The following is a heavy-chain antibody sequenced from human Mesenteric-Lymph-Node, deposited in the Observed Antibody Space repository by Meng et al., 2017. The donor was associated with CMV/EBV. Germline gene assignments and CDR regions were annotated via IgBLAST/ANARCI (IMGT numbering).Heavy chain of an antibody. V-gene: IGHV4-4*02. Sequence: CVVSGGPISSSNWWSWVRQPPGKGLEWIGEIYHSGSTNYNPSLKSRVTISVDKSKNQFSLKLSSVTAADTAVYYCARNDQQLDFLDYWGQGTLVTVSS. CDR3: ARNDQQLDFLDY. CDR1: GGPISSSNW. CDR2: IYHSGST. D-gene: IGHD6-13*01. J-gene: IGHJ4*02.